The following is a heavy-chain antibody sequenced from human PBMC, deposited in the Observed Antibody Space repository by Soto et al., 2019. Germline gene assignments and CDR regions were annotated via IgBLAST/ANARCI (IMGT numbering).Heavy chain of an antibody. J-gene: IGHJ4*02. CDR1: GGTFSSYT. V-gene: IGHV1-69*01. D-gene: IGHD5-18*01. Sequence: QVQLVQSGAEVKKPGSSVKVSCKAFGGTFSSYTITWVRQAPGQGLEWMGGIIPLFGTAHYSQKFQGRITITAYDSTSTAYMDLSSLRSEDTAVYYCAREGGPAYSYGDFAYWGQGTLVTVSS. CDR2: IIPLFGTA. CDR3: AREGGPAYSYGDFAY.